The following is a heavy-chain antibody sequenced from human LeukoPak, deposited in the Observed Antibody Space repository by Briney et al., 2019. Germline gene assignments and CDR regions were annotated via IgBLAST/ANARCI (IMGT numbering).Heavy chain of an antibody. J-gene: IGHJ4*02. D-gene: IGHD1-14*01. CDR1: GGSISSSSYY. V-gene: IGHV4-39*01. Sequence: SETLSLTCAVSGGSISSSSYYWGWIRQPPGKGLEWIGSIYYSGSTYYNPSLKSRVTISVDTSKNQFSLKLSSVTAADTAVYYCARVPAVGGTGWDHYFDYWGQGTLVTVSS. CDR2: IYYSGST. CDR3: ARVPAVGGTGWDHYFDY.